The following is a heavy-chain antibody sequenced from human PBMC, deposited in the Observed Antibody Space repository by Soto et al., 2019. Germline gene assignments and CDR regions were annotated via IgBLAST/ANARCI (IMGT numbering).Heavy chain of an antibody. CDR3: ARVPDY. V-gene: IGHV4-30-2*01. CDR1: GGSISSCGYS. J-gene: IGHJ4*02. Sequence: PSETLSLTCAVSGGSISSCGYSWSWIRQPPGKGLEWIGYIYHSGSTYYNLSLKSRVTISVDRSKNQFSLKLSSVTAADTAVYYCARVPDYWGQGTLVTVSS. CDR2: IYHSGST.